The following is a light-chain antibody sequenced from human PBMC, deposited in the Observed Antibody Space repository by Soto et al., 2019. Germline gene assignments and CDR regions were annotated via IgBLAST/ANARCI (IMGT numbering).Light chain of an antibody. Sequence: EIVLTQSPATLSLSPGERATLSCRASQSVSSYLAWYQQKPGQAPRLLIYDASNRATGIPARFSGSGSGTDFTLSISSPEAEDVAVYDCQPRSNCPPRTVGGGTKVEIK. CDR3: QPRSNCPPRT. J-gene: IGKJ4*01. CDR1: QSVSSY. CDR2: DAS. V-gene: IGKV3-11*01.